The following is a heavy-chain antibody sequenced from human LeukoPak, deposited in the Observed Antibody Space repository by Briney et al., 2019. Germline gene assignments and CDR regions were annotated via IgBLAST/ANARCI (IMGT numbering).Heavy chain of an antibody. J-gene: IGHJ4*02. V-gene: IGHV4-61*02. Sequence: SETLSLTCTVSGGSISSNSYYWSWIRQPAGKGLEWIGRIYTSGSTNYNPSLKSRVTISVDTSKSQFSLKLSSVTAADTAVYYCARHHEDSSSWYYFDYWGQGTLVTVSS. D-gene: IGHD6-13*01. CDR1: GGSISSNSYY. CDR2: IYTSGST. CDR3: ARHHEDSSSWYYFDY.